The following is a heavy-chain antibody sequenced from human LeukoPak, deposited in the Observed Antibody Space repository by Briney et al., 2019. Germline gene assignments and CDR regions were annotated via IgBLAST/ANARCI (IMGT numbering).Heavy chain of an antibody. CDR2: ISAYNCYT. CDR1: GYTFTSYS. CDR3: ARFRGSTGTFNY. Sequence: ASVTVSCNASGYTFTSYSISWERHAPGQGLEWMGWISAYNCYTNYAQKLQGRVTMTTDTSNSTAYLELRRLSSDVTAVYYCARFRGSTGTFNYWGQGTLVTVSS. J-gene: IGHJ4*02. V-gene: IGHV1-18*01. D-gene: IGHD3-16*01.